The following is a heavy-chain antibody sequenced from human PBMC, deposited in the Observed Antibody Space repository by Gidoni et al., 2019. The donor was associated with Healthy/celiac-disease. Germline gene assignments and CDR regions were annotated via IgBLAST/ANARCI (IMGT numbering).Heavy chain of an antibody. Sequence: QVQLQESGPGLVKPSGTLSLTCAVSGGSISSSNWWSWVRQPPGKGLEWIGEIYHSGSTNYNPSLKSRVTISVDKSKNQFSLKLSSVTAADTAVYYYARESLSSTSCESVQLKGLCSPIGWGQGTLVTVSS. CDR1: GGSISSSNW. J-gene: IGHJ4*02. CDR3: ARESLSSTSCESVQLKGLCSPIG. V-gene: IGHV4-4*02. CDR2: IYHSGST. D-gene: IGHD2-2*01.